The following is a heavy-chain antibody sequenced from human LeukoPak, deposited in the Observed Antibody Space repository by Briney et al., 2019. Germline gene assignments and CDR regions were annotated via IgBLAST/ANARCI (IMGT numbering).Heavy chain of an antibody. V-gene: IGHV3-23*01. J-gene: IGHJ4*02. CDR2: ITDRGGDT. D-gene: IGHD1-26*01. CDR3: AKGYRGKYDY. Sequence: GGSLRLSCAASGFTFSNYAMTWVRQAPGKGLEWVSAITDRGGDTYYGDSVKGRFTISRDNAKNTLYLQMNSLRAEDTAVYYCAKGYRGKYDYWGQGTLVTVSS. CDR1: GFTFSNYA.